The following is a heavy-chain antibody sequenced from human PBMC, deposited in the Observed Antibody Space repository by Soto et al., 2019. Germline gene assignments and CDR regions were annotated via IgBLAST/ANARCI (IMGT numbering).Heavy chain of an antibody. D-gene: IGHD3-3*01. Sequence: GESLKISCKGSGYSFTSCWIGWVRQMPGKGLEWMGIIYPGDSDTRYSPSFQGQVTISADKSISTAYLQWSSLKASDTAMYYCARPESWSGSSFDYWGQGTLVTVSS. J-gene: IGHJ4*02. V-gene: IGHV5-51*01. CDR2: IYPGDSDT. CDR3: ARPESWSGSSFDY. CDR1: GYSFTSCW.